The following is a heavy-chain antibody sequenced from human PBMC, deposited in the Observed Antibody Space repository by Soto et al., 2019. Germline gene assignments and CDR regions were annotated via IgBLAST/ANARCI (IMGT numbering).Heavy chain of an antibody. J-gene: IGHJ4*02. CDR3: ARDPRPYGGNPPSDY. CDR1: GFSFSTYW. Sequence: EVQLVESGGGLVQPGGSLRLSCAASGFSFSTYWMHWVRQAPEKGLVWVSRINSDGSITNYADSVRGRFTISRDNAKNTLYMQMNSLRAEDTAVYYCARDPRPYGGNPPSDYWGQGTLVTVSS. CDR2: INSDGSIT. D-gene: IGHD4-17*01. V-gene: IGHV3-74*01.